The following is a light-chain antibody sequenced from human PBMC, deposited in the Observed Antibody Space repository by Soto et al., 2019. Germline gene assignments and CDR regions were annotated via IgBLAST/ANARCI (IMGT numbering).Light chain of an antibody. V-gene: IGLV2-11*01. CDR1: SSDVGAYNY. CDR2: DVS. Sequence: QSALTQPPSVSGSPGQSVTISCTGTSSDVGAYNYVSWYQHHPGKAPKFMIFDVSKRPSGVPDRFSGSKSGNTASLTISGLQAEDEADYYCCSYAGSYTGVFGTGTKVTVL. J-gene: IGLJ1*01. CDR3: CSYAGSYTGV.